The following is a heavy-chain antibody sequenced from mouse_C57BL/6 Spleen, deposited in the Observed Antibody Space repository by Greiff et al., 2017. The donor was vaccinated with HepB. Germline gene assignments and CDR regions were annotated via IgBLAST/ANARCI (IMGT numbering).Heavy chain of an antibody. D-gene: IGHD1-1*01. CDR2: IYPGDGDT. J-gene: IGHJ2*01. CDR1: GYAFSSSW. CDR3: ARSTVYFDY. Sequence: VKLMESGPELVKPGASVKISCKASGYAFSSSWMNWVKQRPGKGLEWIGRIYPGDGDTNYNGKFKGKATLTADKSSSTAYMQLSSLTSEDSAVYFCARSTVYFDYWGQGTTLTVSS. V-gene: IGHV1-82*01.